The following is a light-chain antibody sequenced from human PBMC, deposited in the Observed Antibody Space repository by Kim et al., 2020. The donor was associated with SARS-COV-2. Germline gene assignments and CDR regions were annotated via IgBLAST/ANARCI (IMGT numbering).Light chain of an antibody. V-gene: IGLV2-14*04. J-gene: IGLJ1*01. CDR2: DVS. Sequence: GQSITTSCTGTSSDIGGYNYDSWYQQHPGKAPKLMIYDVSNRPSGVSNRFSGSKSGNTASLTISGLQAEDEGDYYCSSYSSSSTLAFGAGTKVTVL. CDR3: SSYSSSSTLA. CDR1: SSDIGGYNY.